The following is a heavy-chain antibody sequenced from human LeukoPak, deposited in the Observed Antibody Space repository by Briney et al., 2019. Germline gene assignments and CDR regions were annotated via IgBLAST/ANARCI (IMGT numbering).Heavy chain of an antibody. D-gene: IGHD2-2*02. V-gene: IGHV3-15*01. CDR3: TTDYGEYCSGTTCYKGS. CDR1: GISFSNAW. CDR2: IKGKTDGETT. J-gene: IGHJ5*02. Sequence: PGETLRLSCTVSGISFSNAWMSWVRQAPGRGLEWVGRIKGKTDGETTDYAAPVKGRFTISRDDSKNTVYLQMNSLKTEDTAVYYCTTDYGEYCSGTTCYKGSWGQGTLVTVSS.